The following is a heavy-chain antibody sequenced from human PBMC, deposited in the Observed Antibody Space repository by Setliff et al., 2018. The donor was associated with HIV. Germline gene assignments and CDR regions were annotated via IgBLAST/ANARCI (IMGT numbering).Heavy chain of an antibody. Sequence: ASLKVSCKASGYTFTSYAMHWVRQAPGQRLEWMGWINAGNGNTKYSQKFQGRVTITRDTSASTAYMELSSLRSEDTAVYYCAREGGYCSSTSCYKYYYYGMDVWGQGTTVTVSS. CDR1: GYTFTSYA. J-gene: IGHJ6*02. D-gene: IGHD2-2*02. CDR3: AREGGYCSSTSCYKYYYYGMDV. V-gene: IGHV1-3*01. CDR2: INAGNGNT.